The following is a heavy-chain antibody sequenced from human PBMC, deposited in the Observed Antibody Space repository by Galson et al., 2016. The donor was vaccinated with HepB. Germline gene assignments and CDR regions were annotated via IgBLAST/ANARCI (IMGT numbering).Heavy chain of an antibody. D-gene: IGHD3-10*01. CDR2: ISAYNGDR. V-gene: IGHV1-18*04. CDR1: GYDFSTYG. J-gene: IGHJ3*02. Sequence: SVKVSCKASGYDFSTYGISWVRQAPGQGLEWMGWISAYNGDRNYAQRFQGRVTMTTDTSTNTVYMELRSLTSDDTAVYYCARDWFHYDLGNSFNGDDVFDIWGQGTMVTVSS. CDR3: ARDWFHYDLGNSFNGDDVFDI.